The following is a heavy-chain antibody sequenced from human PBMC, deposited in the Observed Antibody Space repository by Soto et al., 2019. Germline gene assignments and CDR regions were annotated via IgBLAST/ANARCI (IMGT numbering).Heavy chain of an antibody. Sequence: EVQLVESGGGLVKPGGSLRLSCAASGFTYSSYSMNWVRQAPGKGLEWVSSISSSSSYIYYADSVKGRFTISRDNAKNSLYRQMNSLRAEDTAVYYCARDWAAAMCFDIWGQGTMVTVSS. CDR1: GFTYSSYS. CDR2: ISSSSSYI. V-gene: IGHV3-21*01. CDR3: ARDWAAAMCFDI. D-gene: IGHD2-2*01. J-gene: IGHJ3*02.